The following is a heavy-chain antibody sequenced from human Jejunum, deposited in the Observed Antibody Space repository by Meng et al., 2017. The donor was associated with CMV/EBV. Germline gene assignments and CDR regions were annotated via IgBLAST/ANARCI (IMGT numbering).Heavy chain of an antibody. Sequence: VSGVSISRYYWTWIRQSPGRRLEWIGYISHSGGTSRNPSLKSRVTMSADTSKSQLSLTLTSVTAADTAVYYCARLYGSSSDSPFDPWGQGTLVTVSS. J-gene: IGHJ5*02. D-gene: IGHD6-6*01. CDR3: ARLYGSSSDSPFDP. CDR1: GVSISRYY. V-gene: IGHV4-59*01. CDR2: ISHSGGT.